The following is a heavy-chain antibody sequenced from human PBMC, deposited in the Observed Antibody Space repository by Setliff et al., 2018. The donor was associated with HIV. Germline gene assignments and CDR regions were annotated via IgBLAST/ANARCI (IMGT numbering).Heavy chain of an antibody. Sequence: SVKVSCKPSGYTFSSYAINWVRQAPGQGLEWMGGIIPILGIANYAQKFQGRVTITADKSTSTAYMELSSLRSEDTAVYYCARDREYYYDNSGSPSFDYWGQGTLVTVSS. CDR2: IIPILGIA. CDR1: GYTFSSYA. D-gene: IGHD3-22*01. CDR3: ARDREYYYDNSGSPSFDY. V-gene: IGHV1-69*10. J-gene: IGHJ4*02.